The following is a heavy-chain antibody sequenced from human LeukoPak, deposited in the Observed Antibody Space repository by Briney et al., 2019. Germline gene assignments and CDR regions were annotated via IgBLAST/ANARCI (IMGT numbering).Heavy chain of an antibody. CDR2: IKQDGSEK. CDR1: GFTFSSYW. J-gene: IGHJ4*02. Sequence: PGGSLRLPCAASGFTFSSYWMSWVRQAPGNGLEWVANIKQDGSEKYYVDSVKGRFTISRDNAKNSLYLQMNSLRAEDTAVYYCAREPPFGPAAISFDYWGQGTLVTVSS. D-gene: IGHD2-2*02. V-gene: IGHV3-7*03. CDR3: AREPPFGPAAISFDY.